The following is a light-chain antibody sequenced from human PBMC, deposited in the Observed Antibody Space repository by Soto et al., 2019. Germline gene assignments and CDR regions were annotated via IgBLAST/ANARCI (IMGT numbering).Light chain of an antibody. Sequence: EIVLTQSPATLSLSPGERATLSCRASQSVNIYLSWYQQKPGQAPRLLIFDASNRATGIPARFSGSGSGTDFTRTISSLEPEENAVYYCQQRSNWRVTFGGGTKVESK. CDR2: DAS. CDR1: QSVNIY. CDR3: QQRSNWRVT. V-gene: IGKV3-11*01. J-gene: IGKJ4*01.